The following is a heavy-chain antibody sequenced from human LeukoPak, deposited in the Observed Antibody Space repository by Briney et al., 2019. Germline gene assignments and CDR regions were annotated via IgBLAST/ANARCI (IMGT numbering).Heavy chain of an antibody. CDR3: ARIAARLFYYYYYMDV. D-gene: IGHD6-6*01. Sequence: GGSLRLSCAASGFTFDDYGMSWVRQAPGEGLEWVSGINWNGGSTGYADSVKGRFTISRDNAKNSLYLQMNSLRAEDTALYYCARIAARLFYYYYYMDVWGKGTTVTVSS. J-gene: IGHJ6*03. V-gene: IGHV3-20*04. CDR1: GFTFDDYG. CDR2: INWNGGST.